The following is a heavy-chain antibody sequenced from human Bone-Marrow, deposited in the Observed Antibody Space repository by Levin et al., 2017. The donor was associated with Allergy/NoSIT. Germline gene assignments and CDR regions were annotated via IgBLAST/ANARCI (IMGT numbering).Heavy chain of an antibody. D-gene: IGHD7-27*01. V-gene: IGHV1-2*02. CDR2: INPNSGGT. CDR3: ARDSSAVTGDAFDI. J-gene: IGHJ3*02. CDR1: GYTFINYY. Sequence: GASVKVSCKASGYTFINYYIHWVRQAPGQGLEWMGWINPNSGGTNYVQKFWGRVTMTRDTSISTVFMELSSLRSDDTAVYYCARDSSAVTGDAFDIWGQGTMVTVSS.